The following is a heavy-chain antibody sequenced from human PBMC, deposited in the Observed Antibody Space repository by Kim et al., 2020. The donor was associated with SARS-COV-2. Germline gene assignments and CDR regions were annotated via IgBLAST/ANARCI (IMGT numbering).Heavy chain of an antibody. CDR3: ARDAGRRSSSWYRVDGYYYYGMDV. CDR2: ISSSSSYI. CDR1: GFTFSSYS. Sequence: GGSLRLSCAASGFTFSSYSMNWVRQAPGKGLEWVSSISSSSSYIYYADSVKGRFTISRDNAKNSLYLQMNSLRAEDTAVYYCARDAGRRSSSWYRVDGYYYYGMDVWGQGTTVTVSS. J-gene: IGHJ6*02. D-gene: IGHD6-13*01. V-gene: IGHV3-21*01.